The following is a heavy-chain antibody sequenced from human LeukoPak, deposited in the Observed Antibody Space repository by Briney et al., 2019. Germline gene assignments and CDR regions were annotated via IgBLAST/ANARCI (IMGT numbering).Heavy chain of an antibody. J-gene: IGHJ3*02. CDR1: GFTFSSYA. CDR3: AKDDSSWFGFDI. Sequence: PGGSLRLSCAASGFTFSSYAMSWVRQAPGKGLEWVSAISGSGGSTYYADSVKGRFTISRDNSKNTLYLQMNSLRAEVTAVYYCAKDDSSWFGFDIWGQGTMVTVSS. D-gene: IGHD6-13*01. CDR2: ISGSGGST. V-gene: IGHV3-23*01.